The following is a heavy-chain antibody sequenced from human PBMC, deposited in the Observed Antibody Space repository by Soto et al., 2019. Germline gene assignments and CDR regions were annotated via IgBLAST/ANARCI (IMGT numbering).Heavy chain of an antibody. CDR2: ISYDGSNK. J-gene: IGHJ6*02. CDR3: AKDRGRYDFWSGGLASYYYGMDV. V-gene: IGHV3-30*18. D-gene: IGHD3-3*01. CDR1: GFTFSSYG. Sequence: GGSLRLSCAASGFTFSSYGMHWVRQAPGKGLEWVAVISYDGSNKYYADSVKGRFTISRDNSKNTLYLQMNSLRAEDTAVYYCAKDRGRYDFWSGGLASYYYGMDVWGQGTTVTVSS.